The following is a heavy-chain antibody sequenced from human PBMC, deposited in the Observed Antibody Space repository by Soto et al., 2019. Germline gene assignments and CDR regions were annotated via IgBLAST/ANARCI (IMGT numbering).Heavy chain of an antibody. Sequence: VQLVESGGGVVQPGRSLRLSCAASGFTFSDYAMHWVRQAPGKGLEWVAVVSHDGRNTHYADSVKGRFTISRDSSKNTVSLEMTRLRAEDRAVYYGAKGGRQWLVTSDFNYWGQGALVTVSS. CDR3: AKGGRQWLVTSDFNY. CDR2: VSHDGRNT. CDR1: GFTFSDYA. V-gene: IGHV3-30*18. D-gene: IGHD6-19*01. J-gene: IGHJ4*02.